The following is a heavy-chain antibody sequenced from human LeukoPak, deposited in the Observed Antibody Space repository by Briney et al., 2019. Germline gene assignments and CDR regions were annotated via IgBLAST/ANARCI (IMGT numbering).Heavy chain of an antibody. V-gene: IGHV3-13*01. CDR2: IYATGDI. CDR3: SRDRCGERTFEM. CDR1: GFAFSNYD. Sequence: GGSLRLSCAASGFAFSNYDMHWVRQSTGRGLEWVAGIYATGDIHYTGSVKGRFTISRDNVERSVYLQMNSLRDGDTAVYYCSRDRCGERTFEMWGQGTKVTVSS. J-gene: IGHJ3*02. D-gene: IGHD4-17*01.